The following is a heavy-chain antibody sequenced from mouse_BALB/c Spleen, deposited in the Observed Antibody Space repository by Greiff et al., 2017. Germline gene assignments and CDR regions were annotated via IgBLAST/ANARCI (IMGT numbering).Heavy chain of an antibody. Sequence: QVMLVESGPGLVAPSQSLSITCTVSGFSLTSYGVHWVRQPPGKGLEWLGVIWAGGSTNYNSALMSRLSISKDNSKSQVFLKMNSLQTDDTAMYYCARDRDDYHGPYYYAMDYGGQGTSVTVSS. J-gene: IGHJ4*01. CDR2: IWAGGST. CDR1: GFSLTSYG. D-gene: IGHD1-1*01. V-gene: IGHV2-9*02. CDR3: ARDRDDYHGPYYYAMDY.